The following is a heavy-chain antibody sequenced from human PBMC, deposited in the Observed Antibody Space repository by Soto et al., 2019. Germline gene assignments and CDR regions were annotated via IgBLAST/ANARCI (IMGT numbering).Heavy chain of an antibody. CDR1: GFTFSTYS. Sequence: GGSLRLSCAASGFTFSTYSINWVRQAPGKGLEWVSSISSRSDIYYADSVKGRFTISRDNAKNSVSLQMNSLRAEDTAVYYCAREYTAWPLAYGLDVWGQGTRSPSP. D-gene: IGHD2-2*02. CDR3: AREYTAWPLAYGLDV. CDR2: ISSRSDI. V-gene: IGHV3-21*01. J-gene: IGHJ6*02.